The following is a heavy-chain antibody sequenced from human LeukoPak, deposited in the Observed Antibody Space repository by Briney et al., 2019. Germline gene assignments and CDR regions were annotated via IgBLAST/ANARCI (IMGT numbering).Heavy chain of an antibody. Sequence: ASVKVSCKASGGTFSSYAISWVRQAPGQGLEWMGGIIPIFGTANYAQKFQGRVTMTTDTSTSTAYMELRSLRSDDTAVYYCARGGDTAMVMDYWGQGTLVTVSS. V-gene: IGHV1-69*05. D-gene: IGHD5-18*01. CDR3: ARGGDTAMVMDY. CDR1: GGTFSSYA. J-gene: IGHJ4*02. CDR2: IIPIFGTA.